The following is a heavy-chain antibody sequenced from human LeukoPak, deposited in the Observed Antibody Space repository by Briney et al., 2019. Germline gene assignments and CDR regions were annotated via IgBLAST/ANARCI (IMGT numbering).Heavy chain of an antibody. J-gene: IGHJ4*02. Sequence: SETLSLTCAVYGGSFSGYYWSWIRQPPGKGLEWIGEINHSGSTNYNPSLKSRVTISVDASKNQFSLKLSSVTAADTAVYYCARGIPLYSSSWYFNYWGQGTLVTVSS. D-gene: IGHD6-13*01. CDR2: INHSGST. V-gene: IGHV4-34*01. CDR3: ARGIPLYSSSWYFNY. CDR1: GGSFSGYY.